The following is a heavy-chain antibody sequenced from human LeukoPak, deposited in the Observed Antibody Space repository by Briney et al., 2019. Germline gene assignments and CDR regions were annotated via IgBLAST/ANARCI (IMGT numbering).Heavy chain of an antibody. CDR2: ISGSGGST. J-gene: IGHJ3*02. Sequence: GGSLRLSCAASGFTFSSYAMSWVRQAPGKGLEWVSAISGSGGSTYYADSVKGRFTISRDNSKNTLYLQMNSLRAEDTAVYYCAKVRSEYSSSSGNDAFDIWGQGTMVTVSS. V-gene: IGHV3-23*01. CDR3: AKVRSEYSSSSGNDAFDI. D-gene: IGHD6-6*01. CDR1: GFTFSSYA.